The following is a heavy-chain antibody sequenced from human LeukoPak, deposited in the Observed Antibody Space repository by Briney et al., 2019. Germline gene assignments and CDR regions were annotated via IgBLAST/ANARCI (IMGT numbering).Heavy chain of an antibody. Sequence: GVLRLSCAASGFTFSSYWMHWVRQAPGKGLVWVSRINSDGSSTSYADSVKGRFTISRDNAKNTLYLQMNSLRAEDTAVYYCAKTGIAAAGFSYWGQGTLVTVSS. CDR3: AKTGIAAAGFSY. CDR2: INSDGSST. CDR1: GFTFSSYW. V-gene: IGHV3-74*01. D-gene: IGHD6-13*01. J-gene: IGHJ4*02.